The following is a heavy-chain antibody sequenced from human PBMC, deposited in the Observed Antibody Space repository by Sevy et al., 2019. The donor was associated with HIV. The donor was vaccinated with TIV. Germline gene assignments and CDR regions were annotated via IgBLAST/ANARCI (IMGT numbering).Heavy chain of an antibody. CDR1: GFTFSSYA. CDR3: ARESTMIRGVPAYNWFDP. V-gene: IGHV3-30-3*01. D-gene: IGHD3-10*01. Sequence: GGSLRLSCAVSGFTFSSYAMHWVRQAPGKGLEWVVVISYDGSNKYYADSVKGRFTISRDNSKNTLYLQMNSLRAEDTAVYYCARESTMIRGVPAYNWFDPWGQGTLVTVSS. CDR2: ISYDGSNK. J-gene: IGHJ5*02.